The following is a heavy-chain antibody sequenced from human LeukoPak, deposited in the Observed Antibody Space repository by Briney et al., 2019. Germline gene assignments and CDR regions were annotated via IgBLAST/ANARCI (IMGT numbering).Heavy chain of an antibody. D-gene: IGHD5-18*01. CDR2: INHSGST. V-gene: IGHV4-34*01. CDR3: ARAGESYGHVRDFDY. CDR1: GGSFSGYY. J-gene: IGHJ4*02. Sequence: SETLSLTCAVYGGSFSGYYWSWIRQPPGKGLEWIREINHSGSTNYNPSLKSRVTISVDTSKNQFSLKLSSVTAADTAVYYCARAGESYGHVRDFDYWRPGTLVTVSS.